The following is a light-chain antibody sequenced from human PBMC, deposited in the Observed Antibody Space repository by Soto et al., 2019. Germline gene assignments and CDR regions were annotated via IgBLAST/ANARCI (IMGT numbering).Light chain of an antibody. V-gene: IGKV3-11*01. CDR3: LHRSDWPRT. CDR2: DAS. CDR1: QNVSSY. Sequence: EIVLTQSPATLSLSPGERATLSCRVSQNVSSYLAWYQQRPGQAPRLLIFDASNRATGIPARFSGSGSGTDFTLTISSLEPEDFAVYYCLHRSDWPRTFGQGTKVEVK. J-gene: IGKJ1*01.